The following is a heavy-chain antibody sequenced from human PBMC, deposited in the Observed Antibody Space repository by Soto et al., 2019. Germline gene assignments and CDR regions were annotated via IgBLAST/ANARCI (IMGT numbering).Heavy chain of an antibody. CDR3: ARIWGAQLGPNFDY. J-gene: IGHJ4*02. D-gene: IGHD6-6*01. V-gene: IGHV3-23*01. CDR1: GFTFSSYA. CDR2: ISGSGGST. Sequence: EVQLLESGGGLVQPGGSLRLSCAASGFTFSSYAMSWVRQAPGKGLEWVSAISGSGGSTYYADSVKGRFTISRDNSKNTLYLQMTSLRAADTAVYYCARIWGAQLGPNFDYWGQGTLVTVSS.